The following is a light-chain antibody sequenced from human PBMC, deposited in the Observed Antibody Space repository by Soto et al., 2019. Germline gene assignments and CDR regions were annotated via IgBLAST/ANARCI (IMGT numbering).Light chain of an antibody. CDR1: QGIRDD. V-gene: IGKV1-6*01. CDR2: AAS. J-gene: IGKJ1*01. CDR3: LQDSIYPRT. Sequence: AIQMTQSPSSLSASIGDRVTITCRASQGIRDDLGWYQQKSGQAPKLLIYAASSLQSVVPSRFSGSGSGTDFSLTISSLQPEDFATYYCLQDSIYPRTFVQGTKVEIK.